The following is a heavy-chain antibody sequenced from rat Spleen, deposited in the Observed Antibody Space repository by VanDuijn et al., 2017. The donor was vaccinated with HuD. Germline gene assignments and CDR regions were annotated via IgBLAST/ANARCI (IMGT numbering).Heavy chain of an antibody. CDR1: GFTFRNYG. D-gene: IGHD4-4*01. J-gene: IGHJ2*01. Sequence: EVQLVESGGGLVQPGRSLKLSCAASGFTFRNYGMAWVRPAPTKGLGWVASISTGGGNIYYRDPVKGRFTISRDNAKNTLDLQMDSLRSEDTATYYCARRNSGSYYFDYWGHGVMVTVSS. CDR3: ARRNSGSYYFDY. CDR2: ISTGGGNI. V-gene: IGHV5S13*01.